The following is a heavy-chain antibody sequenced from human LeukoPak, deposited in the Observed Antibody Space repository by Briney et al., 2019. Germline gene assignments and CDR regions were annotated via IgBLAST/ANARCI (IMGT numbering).Heavy chain of an antibody. CDR2: IYTSGST. Sequence: PSETLSLTCTVSGGSISSYYWSWIRQPVGKGLEWIGRIYTSGSTNYNPSLKSQVTMSVDTSKNQFSLKLSPVTAADTAVYYCARESRYISSWYTDYWGQGTLVTVSS. D-gene: IGHD6-13*01. V-gene: IGHV4-4*07. CDR1: GGSISSYY. CDR3: ARESRYISSWYTDY. J-gene: IGHJ4*02.